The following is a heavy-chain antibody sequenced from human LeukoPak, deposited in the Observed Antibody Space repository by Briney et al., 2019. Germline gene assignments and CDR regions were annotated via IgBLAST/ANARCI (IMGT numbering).Heavy chain of an antibody. Sequence: SETLSLTCAVYGGSFSGYYWSWIRQPPGKGLEWIGEINHSGSTNYNPSLKSRVTISVDTSKNQFSLKLSSVTAADTAVYYCASYSGIYSAFEIWSQGTLVTVSS. CDR1: GGSFSGYY. D-gene: IGHD1-26*01. CDR3: ASYSGIYSAFEI. J-gene: IGHJ3*02. V-gene: IGHV4-34*01. CDR2: INHSGST.